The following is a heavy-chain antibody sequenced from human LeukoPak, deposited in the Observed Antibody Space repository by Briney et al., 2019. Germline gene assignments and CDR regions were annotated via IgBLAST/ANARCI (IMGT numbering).Heavy chain of an antibody. CDR2: INPNSGGT. J-gene: IGHJ6*02. D-gene: IGHD2-15*01. Sequence: ASVKVSCKASGYTFTGYYMHWVRQAPGQGLEWMGWINPNSGGTNYAQKFQGRVTMTRDTSISTAYMELSRLRSGDTAVYYCAANPNCSGGSCKSYYYYYGMDVWGQGTTVTVSS. V-gene: IGHV1-2*02. CDR1: GYTFTGYY. CDR3: AANPNCSGGSCKSYYYYYGMDV.